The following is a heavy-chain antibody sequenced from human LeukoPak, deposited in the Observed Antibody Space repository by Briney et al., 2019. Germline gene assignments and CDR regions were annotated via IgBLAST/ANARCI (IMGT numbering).Heavy chain of an antibody. Sequence: SQTLSLTCAISGDSVSSNSVTWNWIRQSPSRGLEWLGRTYYRSTWYNDYAVSVRGRITANPDTSKNQFSLHLNSVTPEDTAVYYCATRLTQHDCFDPSGQGILVTVSS. D-gene: IGHD2-21*02. J-gene: IGHJ5*02. CDR2: TYYRSTWYN. CDR1: GDSVSSNSVT. V-gene: IGHV6-1*01. CDR3: ATRLTQHDCFDP.